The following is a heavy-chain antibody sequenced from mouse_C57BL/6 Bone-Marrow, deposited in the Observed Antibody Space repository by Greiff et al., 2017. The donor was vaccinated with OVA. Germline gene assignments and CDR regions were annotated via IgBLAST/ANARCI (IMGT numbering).Heavy chain of an antibody. CDR2: IDPENGDT. CDR3: TMRWLMDFDY. J-gene: IGHJ2*01. Sequence: EVQLQQSGAELVRPGASVKLSCTASGFNIKDDYMHWVKQRPEQGLEWIGWIDPENGDTEYASKFQGKATITADTSSNTAYLQLSSLTSEDTAVYYCTMRWLMDFDYWGQGTTLTVSS. D-gene: IGHD2-3*01. CDR1: GFNIKDDY. V-gene: IGHV14-4*01.